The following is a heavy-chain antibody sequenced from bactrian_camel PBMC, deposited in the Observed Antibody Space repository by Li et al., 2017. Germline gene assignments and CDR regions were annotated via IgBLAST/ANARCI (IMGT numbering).Heavy chain of an antibody. CDR3: AAMTDGGVCGGPPFEYKF. J-gene: IGHJ4*01. CDR2: LWSGGTNT. CDR1: GYTYYGDC. V-gene: IGHV3S66*01. Sequence: DVQLVESGGGSVQAGGSLTLSCEASGYTYYGDCMAWFRQSQGKERDGVAVLWSGGTNTHYANPVKDRFTISEDIALNTVYLQINSLKPEDTALYYCAAMTDGGVCGGPPFEYKFWGQGTQVTVS. D-gene: IGHD2*01.